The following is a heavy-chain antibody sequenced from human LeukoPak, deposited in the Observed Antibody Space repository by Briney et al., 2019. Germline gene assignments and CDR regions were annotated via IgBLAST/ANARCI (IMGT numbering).Heavy chain of an antibody. CDR2: INPNSGGT. J-gene: IGHJ6*02. V-gene: IGHV1-2*04. CDR3: ARGGMVVRPYYYYGMDV. CDR1: GYTFTGYY. D-gene: IGHD2-15*01. Sequence: GASVKVSCKASGYTFTGYYMHWVRQAPGQGLEWMGWINPNSGGTNYAQKFQGWVTMTRDTSISTAYMELSRLRSDDTAVYYCARGGMVVRPYYYYGMDVWGQGTTVTVSS.